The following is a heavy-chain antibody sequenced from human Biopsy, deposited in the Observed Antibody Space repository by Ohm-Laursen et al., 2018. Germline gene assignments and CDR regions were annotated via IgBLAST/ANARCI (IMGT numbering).Heavy chain of an antibody. J-gene: IGHJ3*02. V-gene: IGHV4-61*01. D-gene: IGHD1-26*01. CDR1: GDSLSSGPDN. Sequence: GTLSLTCAVSGDSLSSGPDNWSWIRQPPGQGLEYIGFIYSGGNTNYNPSLQNRVTMSVDTSKNQFSLNLRSVTAADTAVYYCARGTGRYYVYGAFDIWGQGTVVTVSS. CDR2: IYSGGNT. CDR3: ARGTGRYYVYGAFDI.